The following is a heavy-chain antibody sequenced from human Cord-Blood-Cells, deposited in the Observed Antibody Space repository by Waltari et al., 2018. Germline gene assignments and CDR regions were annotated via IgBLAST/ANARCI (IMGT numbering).Heavy chain of an antibody. D-gene: IGHD5-18*01. CDR2: INHSGST. CDR1: GGSFSGYY. CDR3: ARRGYSYGYDAFDI. J-gene: IGHJ3*02. V-gene: IGHV4-34*01. Sequence: QVQLQQWGAGLLKPSETLSLTCAVYGGSFSGYYWSWIRQPPGKGLEWIGEINHSGSTNYNPSLKSRFTISVDTSKNQFSLKLSSVTAADTAVYYCARRGYSYGYDAFDIWGQGTMVTVSS.